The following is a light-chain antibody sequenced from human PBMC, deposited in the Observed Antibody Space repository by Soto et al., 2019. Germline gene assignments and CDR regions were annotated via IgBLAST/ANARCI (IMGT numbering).Light chain of an antibody. CDR2: SNY. J-gene: IGLJ2*01. CDR3: AAWDDSLNGVV. CDR1: TSNIGRNT. V-gene: IGLV1-44*01. Sequence: QSVLTQPPSASGTPGQRVTISCSGSTSNIGRNTVHWYQQLPGTAPKLLIYSNYQRPSGVPARFSGSKSGTSASLAISGLQSEDEADDYCAAWDDSLNGVVFGGGTKLTVL.